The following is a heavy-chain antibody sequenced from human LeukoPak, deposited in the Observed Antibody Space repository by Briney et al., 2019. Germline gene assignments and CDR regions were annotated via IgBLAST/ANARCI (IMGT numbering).Heavy chain of an antibody. V-gene: IGHV3-21*01. J-gene: IGHJ4*02. CDR3: ARDNGWGRYYFDS. Sequence: GGSLRLSCAASGFTFSSYSMNWVRQARGKGLERVSFISSSSRYIYYADSVKGRFTISRDNAKNSLYLQMNSLRVEDTAVYYCARDNGWGRYYFDSWGQGTLATVSS. CDR2: ISSSSRYI. CDR1: GFTFSSYS. D-gene: IGHD6-19*01.